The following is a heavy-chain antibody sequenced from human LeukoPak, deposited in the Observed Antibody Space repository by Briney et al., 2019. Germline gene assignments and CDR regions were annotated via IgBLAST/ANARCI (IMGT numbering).Heavy chain of an antibody. CDR3: ARDGVRDGYNFFDY. V-gene: IGHV1-2*02. Sequence: GASVKVSCKASGYSFTIFYIHWLRQAPQQGFEWMGWLNPNSGGTNYAQKFQGRVTMTRDTSISTAYMELSRLRSDDTAMYYCARDGVRDGYNFFDYWGQGTLVTVSS. CDR1: GYSFTIFY. CDR2: LNPNSGGT. J-gene: IGHJ4*02. D-gene: IGHD5-24*01.